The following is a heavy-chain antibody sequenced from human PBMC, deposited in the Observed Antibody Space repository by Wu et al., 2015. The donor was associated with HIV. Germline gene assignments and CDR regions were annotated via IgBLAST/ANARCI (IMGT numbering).Heavy chain of an antibody. J-gene: IGHJ4*03. CDR1: GYTLSKIS. Sequence: QVQLVQSGAEVKKPGASVKVSCEISGYTLSKISMHWVRQAPGKGLEWMGGFDPEEGETIYAQNFQGRVTMTEDISTDTAYLELRSLRSEDTAVYYCTTGVRFCSGTTCQGYFVLLGPRDTWSPSP. D-gene: IGHD2-2*01. V-gene: IGHV1-24*01. CDR2: FDPEEGET. CDR3: TTGVRFCSGTTCQGYFVL.